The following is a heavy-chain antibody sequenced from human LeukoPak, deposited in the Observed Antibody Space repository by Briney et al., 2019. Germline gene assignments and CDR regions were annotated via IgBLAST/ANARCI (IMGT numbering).Heavy chain of an antibody. Sequence: PGRSLRLSCAASGFTFSSYAMHWVRQAPGKGLEWVAVISYDGNNKYYGDSVKGRFTISRDNSKNTLYLQTNSLRAEDTAVYYCAKELLRLGESSSPGGYYYYGMDVWGQGTTVTVSS. D-gene: IGHD3-16*02. J-gene: IGHJ6*02. V-gene: IGHV3-30*18. CDR1: GFTFSSYA. CDR2: ISYDGNNK. CDR3: AKELLRLGESSSPGGYYYYGMDV.